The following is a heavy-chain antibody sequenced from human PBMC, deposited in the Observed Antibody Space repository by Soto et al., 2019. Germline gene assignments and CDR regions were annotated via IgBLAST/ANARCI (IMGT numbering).Heavy chain of an antibody. CDR2: IIPIFGTA. Sequence: QVQLVQSGAEVKKPGSSVKVSCKASGGTFSSYAISWVRQAPGQGLEWMGGIIPIFGTANYAQKFQGRVKITADESTSTAYMELSSLRSEDTAVYYCARWRDGGGPIAARPYYYYGMDVWGQGTTVTVSS. CDR3: ARWRDGGGPIAARPYYYYGMDV. CDR1: GGTFSSYA. V-gene: IGHV1-69*01. J-gene: IGHJ6*02. D-gene: IGHD6-6*01.